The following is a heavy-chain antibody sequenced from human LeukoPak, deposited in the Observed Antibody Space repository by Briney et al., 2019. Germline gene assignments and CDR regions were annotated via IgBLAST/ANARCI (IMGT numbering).Heavy chain of an antibody. D-gene: IGHD3-9*01. Sequence: GASVKVSCKASGYTFTGYYMHWVRQAPGQGLEWMGWINPNSGGTNYAQKFQGWVTMTRDTSISTAYMELSRLRSDDTAVYYCARGDDILTGYYKGNWFDPWGQGTLVTVSS. CDR3: ARGDDILTGYYKGNWFDP. J-gene: IGHJ5*02. CDR1: GYTFTGYY. CDR2: INPNSGGT. V-gene: IGHV1-2*04.